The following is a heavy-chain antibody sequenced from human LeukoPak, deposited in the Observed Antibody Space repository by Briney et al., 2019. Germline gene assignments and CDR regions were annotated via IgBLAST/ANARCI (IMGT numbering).Heavy chain of an antibody. J-gene: IGHJ4*02. CDR1: GFTFSVYW. CDR3: ARDPAAADH. D-gene: IGHD6-13*01. V-gene: IGHV3-7*01. CDR2: IKYDGSET. Sequence: GGSLRLSCAASGFTFSVYWMSWFRQAPGKGLEWVANIKYDGSETHYVDSVKGRFTISRDNAKDSLFLQMHSLRVEDTAMYYCARDPAAADHWGQGALVIVSS.